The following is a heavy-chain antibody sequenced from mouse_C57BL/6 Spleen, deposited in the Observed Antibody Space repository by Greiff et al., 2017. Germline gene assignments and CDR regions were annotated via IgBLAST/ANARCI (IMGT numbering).Heavy chain of an antibody. CDR3: ARREANWDDVDY. CDR2: IDPEDGET. J-gene: IGHJ2*01. Sequence: VHVKQSGAELVKPGASVKLSCTASGFNIKDYYMHWVKQRTEQGLEWIGRIDPEDGETKSAPKFQGKATITADTSSNTAYLQIRRLTSDDTAVYYCARREANWDDVDYWGQGTTLTVSA. V-gene: IGHV14-2*01. CDR1: GFNIKDYY. D-gene: IGHD4-1*01.